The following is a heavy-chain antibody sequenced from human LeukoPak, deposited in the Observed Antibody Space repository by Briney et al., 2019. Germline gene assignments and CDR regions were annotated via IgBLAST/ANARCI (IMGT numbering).Heavy chain of an antibody. V-gene: IGHV1-69*13. D-gene: IGHD5-12*01. CDR2: IIPIFGTA. J-gene: IGHJ4*02. Sequence: SVKVSCKASGGTFTSYTISWVRQAPGQGLEWMGRIIPIFGTANYAQKFQGRVTITADESTSTAYMELSSLRSEDTAVYYCARPGRGYSGYDPFDYWGQGTLVTVSS. CDR1: GGTFTSYT. CDR3: ARPGRGYSGYDPFDY.